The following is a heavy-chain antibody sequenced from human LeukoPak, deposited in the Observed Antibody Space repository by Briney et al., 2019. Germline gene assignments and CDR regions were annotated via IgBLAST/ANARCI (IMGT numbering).Heavy chain of an antibody. CDR1: GFTFSSYG. CDR3: ANSLDRDFQH. Sequence: GGSLRLSCAASGFTFSSYGMHWVRQAPGKGLEWVAVISYDGSNKYYADSVKGRFTISRDNSKNTLYLQMNSLRAEDTAVYYCANSLDRDFQHWGQGTLVTVSS. J-gene: IGHJ1*01. D-gene: IGHD3-10*01. CDR2: ISYDGSNK. V-gene: IGHV3-30*18.